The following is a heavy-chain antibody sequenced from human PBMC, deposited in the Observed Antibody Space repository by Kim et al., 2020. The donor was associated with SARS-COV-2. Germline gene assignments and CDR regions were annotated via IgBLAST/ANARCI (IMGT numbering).Heavy chain of an antibody. Sequence: SVKVSCKASGFTFTSSAVQWVRQARGQRLEWIGWIVVGSGNTNYAQKFQERVTITRDMSTSTAYMELSSLRSEDTAVYYCAAGWYYYGSGSDWGQGTLVTVSS. CDR3: AAGWYYYGSGSD. D-gene: IGHD3-10*01. CDR2: IVVGSGNT. V-gene: IGHV1-58*01. CDR1: GFTFTSSA. J-gene: IGHJ4*02.